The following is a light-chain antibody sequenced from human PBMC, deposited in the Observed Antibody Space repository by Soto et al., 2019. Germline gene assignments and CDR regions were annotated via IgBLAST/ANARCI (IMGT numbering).Light chain of an antibody. CDR2: ENN. V-gene: IGLV1-47*01. Sequence: QSVLRQPPSASGTPGQSVTISCSGSTSNIGSSSVYWYQQLPGTAPKVFIYENNRRPSGVPDRFSGYKSGTSASLAISGLRSEDEDDYYCATWDDSLRGPVFGGGTKLTVL. J-gene: IGLJ2*01. CDR3: ATWDDSLRGPV. CDR1: TSNIGSSS.